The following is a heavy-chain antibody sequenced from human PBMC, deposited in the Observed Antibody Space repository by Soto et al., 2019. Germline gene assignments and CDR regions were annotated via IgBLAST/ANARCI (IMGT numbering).Heavy chain of an antibody. Sequence: VSGKGSCKAAGYAVTIDYRHWGRKAPGQGLEWMGWMNPRSGGTKYAQAFQDRVTMTRDASISTAYMEVTSLRHGDTAVYFCARSDDSTSSPLDLWGPGTLLTVSS. CDR3: ARSDDSTSSPLDL. D-gene: IGHD4-4*01. V-gene: IGHV1-2*02. CDR1: GYAVTIDY. CDR2: MNPRSGGT. J-gene: IGHJ5*02.